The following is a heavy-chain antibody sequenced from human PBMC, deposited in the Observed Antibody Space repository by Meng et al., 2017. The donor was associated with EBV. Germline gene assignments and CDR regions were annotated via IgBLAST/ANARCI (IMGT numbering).Heavy chain of an antibody. Sequence: EVDLVESGGGLVMPGESLKLSCAASEFTFTSAWMNWVRQAPEKGLELVGRIRSQVDGRTADYSATVKGRFTISRDDSKHTLYLQMNSLKIEDSAVYYCTTDEGGSRFWGQGTLVTVSS. J-gene: IGHJ4*02. CDR1: EFTFTSAW. D-gene: IGHD1-26*01. CDR2: IRSQVDGRTA. CDR3: TTDEGGSRF. V-gene: IGHV3-15*01.